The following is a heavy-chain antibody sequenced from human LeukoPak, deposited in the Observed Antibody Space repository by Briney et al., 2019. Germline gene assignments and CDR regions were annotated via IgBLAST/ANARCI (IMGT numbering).Heavy chain of an antibody. CDR3: ARDFTPEWFDIH. Sequence: GTSLRLSCAASGFNFGRFGMHWVRQAPGKGLQWVAVINYDGSKKDYVETVRGRFTISRDDSENTLHLQMNSLRADDTAVYYCARDFTPEWFDIHWGQGTLVTVS. D-gene: IGHD3-3*01. CDR2: INYDGSKK. V-gene: IGHV3-30*03. J-gene: IGHJ4*02. CDR1: GFNFGRFG.